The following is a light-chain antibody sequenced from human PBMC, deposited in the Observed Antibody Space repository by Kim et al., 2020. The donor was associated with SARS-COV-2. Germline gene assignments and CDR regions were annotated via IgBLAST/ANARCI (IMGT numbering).Light chain of an antibody. Sequence: VTISCTGTSSDVGGYNYVSWYEQHPGKSPKLMIYEVSKRPSGVPDRFSGSKSGNTASLTVSGLQAEDEADYYCSSYAGSNNLVFGGGTQLTVL. CDR3: SSYAGSNNLV. J-gene: IGLJ2*01. CDR2: EVS. CDR1: SSDVGGYNY. V-gene: IGLV2-8*01.